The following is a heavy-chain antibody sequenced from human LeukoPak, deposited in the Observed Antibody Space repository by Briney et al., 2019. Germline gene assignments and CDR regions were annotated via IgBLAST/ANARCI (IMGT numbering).Heavy chain of an antibody. CDR3: AKDRYSGYDIGLYFDY. Sequence: GGSLRLSCAASGFTFSSYAMSWVRQAPGKGLEWVSAISGSGGSTYYAGSVKGRFTISRDNSKNTLYLQMNSLRAEDTAVYYCAKDRYSGYDIGLYFDYWGQGTLVTVSS. CDR2: ISGSGGST. D-gene: IGHD5-12*01. V-gene: IGHV3-23*01. J-gene: IGHJ4*02. CDR1: GFTFSSYA.